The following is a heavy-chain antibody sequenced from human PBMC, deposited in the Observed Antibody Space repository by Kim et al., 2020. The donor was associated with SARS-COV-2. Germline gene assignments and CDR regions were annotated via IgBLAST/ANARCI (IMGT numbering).Heavy chain of an antibody. V-gene: IGHV3-49*03. Sequence: GGSLRLSCTASGFTFGDYAMSWFRQAPGKGLEWVGFIRSKAYGGTTEYAASVKGRFTISRDDSKSIAYLQMNSLKTEDTAVYYCTRDWGPACGGDCYSPLEWGQGTLVTVSS. CDR3: TRDWGPACGGDCYSPLE. J-gene: IGHJ4*02. CDR1: GFTFGDYA. CDR2: IRSKAYGGTT. D-gene: IGHD2-21*02.